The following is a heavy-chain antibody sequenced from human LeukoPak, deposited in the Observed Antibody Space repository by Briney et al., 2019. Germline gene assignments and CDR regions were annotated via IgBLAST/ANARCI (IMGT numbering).Heavy chain of an antibody. J-gene: IGHJ4*02. D-gene: IGHD2-21*01. CDR1: GYLFTTNW. CDR3: ARQYSGFDY. CDR2: IYPRDSDT. V-gene: IGHV5-51*01. Sequence: GESLQISCKASGYLFTTNWIAGVRQMPGKGLECMGIIYPRDSDTRYSPSFQGQVTISADKSIHTAYLQWSSLKASDTAMYYCARQYSGFDYWGQGTLVTVSS.